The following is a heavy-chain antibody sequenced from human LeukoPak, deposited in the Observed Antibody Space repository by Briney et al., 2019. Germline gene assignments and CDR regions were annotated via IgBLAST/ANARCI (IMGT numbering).Heavy chain of an antibody. D-gene: IGHD6-19*01. CDR3: ARDRTGIAVAGTRLGY. V-gene: IGHV1-2*02. CDR1: GYTFTGYY. Sequence: ASVKVSCKASGYTFTGYYMHWVRQAPGQGLEWMGWINPNSGGTNYAQKFQGRVTMTRDTSISSAYMELSRLRSDDTAVYYCARDRTGIAVAGTRLGYWGQGTLVTVSS. CDR2: INPNSGGT. J-gene: IGHJ4*02.